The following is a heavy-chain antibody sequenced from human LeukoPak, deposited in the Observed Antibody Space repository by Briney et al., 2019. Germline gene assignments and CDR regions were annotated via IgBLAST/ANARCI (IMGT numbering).Heavy chain of an antibody. CDR3: ARHVRFVGIDY. CDR1: GGSISNNNYY. V-gene: IGHV4-61*05. CDR2: IYYSGST. D-gene: IGHD3-10*02. Sequence: SETLSLTCTVSGGSISNNNYYWAWIRQPPGKGLEWIGYIYYSGSTNYNPSLKSRVTISVDTPRDQFSLKLSSVTAADTAVYYCARHVRFVGIDYWGQGTLVTVSS. J-gene: IGHJ4*02.